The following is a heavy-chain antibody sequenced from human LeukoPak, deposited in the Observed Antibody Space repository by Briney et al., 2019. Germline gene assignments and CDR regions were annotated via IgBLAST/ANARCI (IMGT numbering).Heavy chain of an antibody. CDR2: ISGSGGST. D-gene: IGHD5-12*01. V-gene: IGHV3-23*01. Sequence: PGGSLRLSCAASGFTFSSYAMSWVRQAPGKGLEWVSAISGSGGSTYYADSVKGRFTISRDNSKSTLYLQMNSLRAEDTAFYHCVRHFNSVATMQIDYWGQGTLVCVSS. CDR1: GFTFSSYA. CDR3: VRHFNSVATMQIDY. J-gene: IGHJ4*02.